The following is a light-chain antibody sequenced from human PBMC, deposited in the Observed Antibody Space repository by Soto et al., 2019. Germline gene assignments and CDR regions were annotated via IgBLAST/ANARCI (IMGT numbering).Light chain of an antibody. CDR1: SSDVGGYTY. Sequence: QSALTQPASVSGSPGQSITISCTGTSSDVGGYTYVSRYQQHPGKAPKLMIYEVTRRPSGVSNRFSASKSGNTASLTISGLQAEDEADYYCSSYTSSSPVVFGGGTKLTVL. CDR2: EVT. V-gene: IGLV2-14*01. CDR3: SSYTSSSPVV. J-gene: IGLJ2*01.